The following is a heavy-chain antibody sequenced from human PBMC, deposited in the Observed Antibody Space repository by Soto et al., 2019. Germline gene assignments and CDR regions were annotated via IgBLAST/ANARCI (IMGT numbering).Heavy chain of an antibody. D-gene: IGHD3-16*01. CDR3: VHTLSSHDYVSWYFDL. CDR2: IYWNDDK. J-gene: IGHJ2*01. Sequence: QITLKESGPTLVKPTQTLSLTCTFSAFSLSTNGVGVGWIRQPPGKALEWLAFIYWNDDKRYSPSLKGRLTITKDTFKNQVVLTMTNMDPVDTATYYCVHTLSSHDYVSWYFDLWGRGTLVTVSS. V-gene: IGHV2-5*01. CDR1: AFSLSTNGVG.